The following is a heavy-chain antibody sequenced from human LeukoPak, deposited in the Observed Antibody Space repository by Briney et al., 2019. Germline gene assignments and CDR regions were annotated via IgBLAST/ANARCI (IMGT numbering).Heavy chain of an antibody. D-gene: IGHD3-3*01. J-gene: IGHJ6*02. CDR1: GFTSSSYA. CDR2: ISGSGGST. Sequence: GGSLRLSCAASGFTSSSYAMSWVRQAPGKGLEWVSAISGSGGSTYYADSVKGRFTISRDNSKNTLYLQMNSLRAEDTAVYYCARAPPPDFWSGYPPYYGMDVWGQGTTVTVSS. CDR3: ARAPPPDFWSGYPPYYGMDV. V-gene: IGHV3-23*01.